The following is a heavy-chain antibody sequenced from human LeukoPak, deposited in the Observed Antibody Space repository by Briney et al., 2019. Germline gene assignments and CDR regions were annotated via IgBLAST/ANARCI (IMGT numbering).Heavy chain of an antibody. J-gene: IGHJ5*02. CDR3: ARPGGYGLP. D-gene: IGHD5-12*01. V-gene: IGHV3-74*01. CDR2: IHPDGNST. CDR1: GFTFSSYW. Sequence: GGSLRLSCAASGFTFSSYWMHWVRQAPGKGLVWASRIHPDGNSTNYADSVKGRFTISRDNAKNTLYLQMNSLRAEDTAVYYCARPGGYGLPWGQGTLVTVSS.